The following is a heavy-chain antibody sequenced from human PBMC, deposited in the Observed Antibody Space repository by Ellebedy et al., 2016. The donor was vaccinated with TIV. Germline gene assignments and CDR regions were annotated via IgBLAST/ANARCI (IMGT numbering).Heavy chain of an antibody. CDR3: ARDRGHTSGIGGFDP. D-gene: IGHD5-12*01. V-gene: IGHV4-59*01. CDR1: GASISSYY. J-gene: IGHJ5*02. CDR2: IYYSGIT. Sequence: MPSETLSLTCTVSGASISSYYWNWIRQPPGKGLEWIGYIYYSGITNYNPSLKSRVTTSVDTSRNQFSLKLSSVTAADTAIYYCARDRGHTSGIGGFDPWGQGTLVTVSS.